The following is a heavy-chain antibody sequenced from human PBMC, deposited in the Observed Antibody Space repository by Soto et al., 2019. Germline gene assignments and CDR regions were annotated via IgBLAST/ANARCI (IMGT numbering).Heavy chain of an antibody. CDR2: ISYDGSNK. J-gene: IGHJ3*02. CDR3: AKIGYDSSGPDAFDI. V-gene: IGHV3-30*18. D-gene: IGHD3-22*01. Sequence: GGSLRLSCAASGFTFSSYGMHWVRQAPGKGLEWVAVISYDGSNKYYADSVKGRFTISRDNSKNTLYLQMNSLRAEDTAVYYCAKIGYDSSGPDAFDIWGQGTMVTVSS. CDR1: GFTFSSYG.